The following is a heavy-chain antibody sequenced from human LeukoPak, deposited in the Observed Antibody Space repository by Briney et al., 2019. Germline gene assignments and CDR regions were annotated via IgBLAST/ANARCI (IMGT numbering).Heavy chain of an antibody. J-gene: IGHJ4*02. CDR3: ARVSRYGYIPRYFDY. D-gene: IGHD5-18*01. V-gene: IGHV4-34*01. Sequence: SETLSLTCAVYGGSFSGYYWSWIRQPPGKGLEWIGEINHSGGTNYNPSPKSRGTIAVETSKNQFSFLLSSVTAAHTAVYYCARVSRYGYIPRYFDYWGQGTLVTVSS. CDR2: INHSGGT. CDR1: GGSFSGYY.